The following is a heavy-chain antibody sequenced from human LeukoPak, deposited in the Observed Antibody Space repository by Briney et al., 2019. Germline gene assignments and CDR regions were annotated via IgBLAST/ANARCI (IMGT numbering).Heavy chain of an antibody. V-gene: IGHV3-7*01. CDR1: GFTFSSYA. D-gene: IGHD3-16*02. CDR2: IKQDGSEK. J-gene: IGHJ5*02. Sequence: PGGSLRLSCAASGFTFSSYAMSWVRQAPGKGLEWVANIKQDGSEKYYVDSVKGRFTISRDNAKNSLYLQMNSLRAEDTAVYYCARRITFGGVITQENWFDPWGQGTLVTVSS. CDR3: ARRITFGGVITQENWFDP.